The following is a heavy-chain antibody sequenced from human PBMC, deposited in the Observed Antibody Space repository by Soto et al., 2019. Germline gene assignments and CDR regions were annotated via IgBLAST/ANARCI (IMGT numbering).Heavy chain of an antibody. D-gene: IGHD3-3*01. J-gene: IGHJ6*03. V-gene: IGHV3-23*01. CDR3: AKTASGNTHYYYYMDV. CDR2: ISGSGGST. Sequence: EVQLLESGGGLVQPGRSLRLSCAASGFTFSSYAMSWVRQAPGKGLEWVSAISGSGGSTYYADSVKGRFTISRDNSKNTLYLQMNSLRAEDTAVYYCAKTASGNTHYYYYMDVWGKGTTVTVSS. CDR1: GFTFSSYA.